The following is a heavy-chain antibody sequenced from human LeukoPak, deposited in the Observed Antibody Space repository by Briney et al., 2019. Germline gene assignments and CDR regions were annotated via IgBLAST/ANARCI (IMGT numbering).Heavy chain of an antibody. J-gene: IGHJ4*02. CDR1: GGSFSGYY. V-gene: IGHV4-34*01. Sequence: PSETLSLTCAVYGGSFSGYYWSWIRQPPGKGPEWIGEISHSGSTNYNPSLKSRVTISVDTSKNQFSLKLSSVTAADTAVYYCARVRVRGDYFDYWGQGTLVTVSS. CDR2: ISHSGST. D-gene: IGHD3-16*01. CDR3: ARVRVRGDYFDY.